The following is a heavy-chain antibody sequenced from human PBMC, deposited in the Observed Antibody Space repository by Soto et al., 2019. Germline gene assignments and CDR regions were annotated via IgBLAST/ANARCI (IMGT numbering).Heavy chain of an antibody. CDR3: ARGGSLYWYFDL. J-gene: IGHJ2*01. CDR2: INAGNGNT. CDR1: GYTFTSYA. V-gene: IGHV1-3*01. Sequence: QVQLVQSGAEVKKPGASVKVSCKASGYTFTSYAMHWVRQAPGQRLEWMEWINAGNGNTKYSKKFQGRVTITRDTSASTAYMELSSLRSEDTAVYYCARGGSLYWYFDLWGRGTLVTVSS. D-gene: IGHD1-26*01.